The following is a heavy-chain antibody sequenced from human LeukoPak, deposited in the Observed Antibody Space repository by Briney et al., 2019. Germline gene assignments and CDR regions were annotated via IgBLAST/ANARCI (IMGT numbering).Heavy chain of an antibody. Sequence: SQTLSLTCTVSGGSISSGSYYWSWIRQPAGKGLEWIGRIYTSGSTNYNPSLKSRVTISVDTSKNQFSLKLSSVTAADTAVYYCARVGPTKMATVYYFDYWGQGTLVTVSS. CDR3: ARVGPTKMATVYYFDY. CDR1: GGSISSGSYY. CDR2: IYTSGST. D-gene: IGHD5-24*01. V-gene: IGHV4-61*02. J-gene: IGHJ4*02.